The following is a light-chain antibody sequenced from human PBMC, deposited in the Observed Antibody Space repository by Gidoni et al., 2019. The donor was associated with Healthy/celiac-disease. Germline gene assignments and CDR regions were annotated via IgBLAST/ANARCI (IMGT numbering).Light chain of an antibody. CDR3: CSYAGSYTFVV. CDR2: DVS. Sequence: QSALTQPRSVSGSPGQSVTISCTGTSSDVGGYNYVPWYQQHPGKAPKLMIYDVSKQPSGVPDRFSGSKSGNTAALTISGLQAEDEADYYCCSYAGSYTFVVFGGGTKLTVL. V-gene: IGLV2-11*01. CDR1: SSDVGGYNY. J-gene: IGLJ2*01.